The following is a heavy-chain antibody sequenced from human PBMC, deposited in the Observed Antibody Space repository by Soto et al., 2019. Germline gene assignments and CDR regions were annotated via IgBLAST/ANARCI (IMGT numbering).Heavy chain of an antibody. CDR2: IYYIGTS. V-gene: IGHV4-31*03. CDR3: ARVLRDVLSDRYYWYFDL. Sequence: QVQLQESGPGLVKPSQTLSLTCTVSGASISSGGYYWGWIRQHPGKGLEWIGFIYYIGTSYYNPSLESRIILLVDTSKNHFSLNLTSVTAADTAVYYCARVLRDVLSDRYYWYFDLWGRGTLVTVSS. D-gene: IGHD3-16*02. J-gene: IGHJ2*01. CDR1: GASISSGGYY.